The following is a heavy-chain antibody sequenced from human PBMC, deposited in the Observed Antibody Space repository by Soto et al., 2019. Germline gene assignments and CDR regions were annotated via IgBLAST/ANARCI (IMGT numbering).Heavy chain of an antibody. J-gene: IGHJ5*02. CDR3: ARVTLKAGNWFDP. CDR2: INPKSRGT. Sequence: ASVKVSCKVSGYTLTEFSMHWVRQAPGKGLEWMGWINPKSRGTTYAPKFQGRVTMTRDTSNSTAYMELRGLTSDDTAIYYCARVTLKAGNWFDPWGQGTRRTV. CDR1: GYTLTEFS. V-gene: IGHV1-2*02.